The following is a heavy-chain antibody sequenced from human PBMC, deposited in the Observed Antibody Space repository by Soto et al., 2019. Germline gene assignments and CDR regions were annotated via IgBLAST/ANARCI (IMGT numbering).Heavy chain of an antibody. D-gene: IGHD2-21*02. CDR1: GFTFSSYA. Sequence: QVQLVESGGGVVQPGRSLRLSCAASGFTFSSYAMHWVRQAPGKGLEWVAVISYDGSNKYYADSVKGRFTISRDNSKNTLYLEMSSLRAEDTAVYYCARGCGGDCYSIDYWGQGTLVTVSS. CDR3: ARGCGGDCYSIDY. J-gene: IGHJ4*02. CDR2: ISYDGSNK. V-gene: IGHV3-30-3*01.